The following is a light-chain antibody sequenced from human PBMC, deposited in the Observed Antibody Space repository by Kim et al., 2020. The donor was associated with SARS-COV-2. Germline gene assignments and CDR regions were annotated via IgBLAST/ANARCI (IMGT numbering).Light chain of an antibody. CDR3: QQYDILPTWT. Sequence: SVGDRVTITCQANQDISNCLNWYQQKPGKAPKLLIYDASNLETGVPSRFSGSGSGTDFTFTISSLQPEDIATYYCQQYDILPTWTFGQGTKVDIK. CDR2: DAS. J-gene: IGKJ1*01. CDR1: QDISNC. V-gene: IGKV1-33*01.